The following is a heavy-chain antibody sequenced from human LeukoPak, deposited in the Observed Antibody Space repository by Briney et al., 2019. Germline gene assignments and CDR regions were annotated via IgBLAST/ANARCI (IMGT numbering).Heavy chain of an antibody. J-gene: IGHJ4*02. V-gene: IGHV5-51*01. CDR1: GYSFTSYW. CDR2: IYPGDSDT. Sequence: GESLKISCKGSGYSFTSYWIGWVRQMPGKGLEWMGIIYPGDSDTRYSPSFQGQVTISADKSISTAYLQWSSLKASDTAMYYCARGGATYYYGSGSSSPFDYWGQGTLVTVSS. CDR3: ARGGATYYYGSGSSSPFDY. D-gene: IGHD3-10*01.